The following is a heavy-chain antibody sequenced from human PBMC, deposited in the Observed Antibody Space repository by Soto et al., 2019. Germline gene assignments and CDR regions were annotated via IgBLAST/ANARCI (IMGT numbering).Heavy chain of an antibody. CDR1: GYTFTDYY. J-gene: IGHJ4*02. V-gene: IGHV1-2*02. Sequence: QVHLVQSGAEVKKPGASLRVSCTASGYTFTDYYMHWVRQAPGQGLEWMGCINSNSGVNDFAQNFRDRVSLAMYTVLTTAYMEVSSLRSDDTAVYYCARGPTQFDILTTYSTGLDHWGQGTLVTVSS. D-gene: IGHD3-9*01. CDR3: ARGPTQFDILTTYSTGLDH. CDR2: INSNSGVN.